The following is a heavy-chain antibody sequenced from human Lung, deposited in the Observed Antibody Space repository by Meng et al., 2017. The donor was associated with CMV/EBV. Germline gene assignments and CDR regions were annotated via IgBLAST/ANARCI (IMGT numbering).Heavy chain of an antibody. Sequence: GESLMISCAASEFTISSYWMSWVRQAPRKGLEWVANIKQDGSEKYYVDSVKGRFTISRENAKNTLHLQMNTLTAEDTAVYYCARENSIIEDYGMDVWGQGTTVTVSS. CDR3: ARENSIIEDYGMDV. D-gene: IGHD2-21*01. V-gene: IGHV3-7*01. J-gene: IGHJ6*02. CDR1: EFTISSYW. CDR2: IKQDGSEK.